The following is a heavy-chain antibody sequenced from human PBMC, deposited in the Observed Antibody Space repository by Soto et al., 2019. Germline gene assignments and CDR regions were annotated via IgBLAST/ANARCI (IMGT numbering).Heavy chain of an antibody. CDR2: ISANNGIT. CDR3: AAIMVRGADYLN. J-gene: IGHJ4*02. Sequence: ASVKVSCKASGGTFSSYTISWVRQAPGQGLEWMGRISANNGITNYAQKLQGRVTMTTDTSTSTAYMELRSLRFDDTAVYYCAAIMVRGADYLNWGQGTLVTVSS. D-gene: IGHD3-10*01. V-gene: IGHV1-18*01. CDR1: GGTFSSYT.